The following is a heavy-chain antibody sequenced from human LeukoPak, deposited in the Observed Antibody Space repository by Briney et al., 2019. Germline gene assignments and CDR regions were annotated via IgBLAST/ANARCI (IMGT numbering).Heavy chain of an antibody. J-gene: IGHJ4*02. V-gene: IGHV4-59*08. CDR3: ASRGYSYGPFDY. Sequence: PSETLSLTCTVSGGSISSNYWSWIRQPPGKGLEWIGYIYYSGSTNYNPSLKSRVTISVDTSKNQFSLKLSSVTAADTAVYYCASRGYSYGPFDYWGQGTLVTVSS. CDR1: GGSISSNY. CDR2: IYYSGST. D-gene: IGHD5-18*01.